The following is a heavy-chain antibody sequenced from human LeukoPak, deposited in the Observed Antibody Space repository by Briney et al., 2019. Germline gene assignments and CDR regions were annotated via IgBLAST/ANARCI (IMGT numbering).Heavy chain of an antibody. CDR1: GGSISTHY. J-gene: IGHJ4*02. Sequence: PSETLSLTCTVSGGSISTHYWSWIRQPPGKGLEWIGYIYYSGSTNYNPSLKSRVTISVDTSKNQFSLRLSSVTAADTALYYCARRSFYYDSSGDYYAYFDFWGQGTLVTASS. CDR3: ARRSFYYDSSGDYYAYFDF. V-gene: IGHV4-59*11. D-gene: IGHD3-22*01. CDR2: IYYSGST.